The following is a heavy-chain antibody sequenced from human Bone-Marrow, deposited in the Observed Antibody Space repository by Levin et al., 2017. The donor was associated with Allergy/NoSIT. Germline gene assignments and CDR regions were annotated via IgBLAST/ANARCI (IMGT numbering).Heavy chain of an antibody. CDR1: GFTFNTHA. V-gene: IGHV3-30*04. Sequence: GGSLRLSCAASGFTFNTHAMHWARQAPGRGLEWVAVVSYDGIKKHYADSVKGRFTISRDNFNNTLHLQMNSLRSEDTAFYFCVRGGDGPLLGITEWGQGSLVTVSS. J-gene: IGHJ4*02. CDR2: VSYDGIKK. CDR3: VRGGDGPLLGITE. D-gene: IGHD7-27*01.